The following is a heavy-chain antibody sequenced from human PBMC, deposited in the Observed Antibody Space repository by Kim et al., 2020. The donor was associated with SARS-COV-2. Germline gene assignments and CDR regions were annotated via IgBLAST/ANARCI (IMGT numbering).Heavy chain of an antibody. D-gene: IGHD6-19*01. Sequence: SVKVSCKASGGTFSSYAISWVRQAPGQGLEWMGGIIPIFGTANYAQKFQGRVTITADESTSTAYMELSSLRSEDTAVYYCARRFIAVAGTFSYYYGMDVWGQGTTVTVSS. J-gene: IGHJ6*02. V-gene: IGHV1-69*13. CDR1: GGTFSSYA. CDR2: IIPIFGTA. CDR3: ARRFIAVAGTFSYYYGMDV.